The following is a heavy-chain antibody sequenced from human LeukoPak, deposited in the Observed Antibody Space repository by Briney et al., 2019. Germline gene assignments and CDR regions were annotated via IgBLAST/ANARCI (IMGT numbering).Heavy chain of an antibody. V-gene: IGHV3-30*18. J-gene: IGHJ6*02. Sequence: PGGSLRLSCAASGFTFSSYGMHWVRQAPGKGLEWVAVISYDGSNKYYADSVKGRFTISRDNSKNTLYLQMNSLRAEDTAVYYCAKGVLGSFDVWGQGTTVTVSS. D-gene: IGHD2/OR15-2a*01. CDR1: GFTFSSYG. CDR3: AKGVLGSFDV. CDR2: ISYDGSNK.